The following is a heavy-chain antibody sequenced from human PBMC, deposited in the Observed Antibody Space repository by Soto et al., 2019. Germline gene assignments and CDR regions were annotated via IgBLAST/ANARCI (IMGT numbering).Heavy chain of an antibody. CDR3: AAWPLRSWFDY. D-gene: IGHD2-15*01. J-gene: IGHJ4*02. CDR1: GFTFSSPFGTYW. Sequence: EVHLVESGGGLVQPGGSLRLACAASGFTFSSPFGTYWMSWVRQAPGKGLEWVANINRDGSETFYVDSVKGRLTISRDSAKNSLYLQMNSLRAEDTAVYYCAAWPLRSWFDYWGQGTLVTVSS. V-gene: IGHV3-7*05. CDR2: INRDGSET.